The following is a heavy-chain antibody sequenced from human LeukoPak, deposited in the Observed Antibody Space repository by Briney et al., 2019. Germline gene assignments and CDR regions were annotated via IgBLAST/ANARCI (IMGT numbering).Heavy chain of an antibody. CDR2: IYYSGST. V-gene: IGHV4-39*07. J-gene: IGHJ4*02. D-gene: IGHD2-2*01. CDR3: ARGAVGFNFDY. CDR1: GGSISSSSYY. Sequence: SETLSLTCAVSGGSISSSSYYWGWIRQPPGKGLEWIGSIYYSGSTYYNPPLKSRVTISVDTSKNQFSLKLSSVTAADTAVYYCARGAVGFNFDYWGQGTLVTVSS.